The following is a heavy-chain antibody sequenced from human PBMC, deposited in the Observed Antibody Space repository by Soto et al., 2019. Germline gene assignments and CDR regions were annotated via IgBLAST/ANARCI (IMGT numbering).Heavy chain of an antibody. Sequence: LRETLSLTCAVSGGSISSGNWWSWVCQPPGKGLEWIGEIYHSGSTNYNPSLKSRVTISVDKSKTQFSLRLSSVTAADTAVYYCARVISPMAPSDYWGQGTLVTVSS. CDR2: IYHSGST. CDR3: ARVISPMAPSDY. D-gene: IGHD3-10*01. CDR1: GGSISSGNW. J-gene: IGHJ4*02. V-gene: IGHV4-4*02.